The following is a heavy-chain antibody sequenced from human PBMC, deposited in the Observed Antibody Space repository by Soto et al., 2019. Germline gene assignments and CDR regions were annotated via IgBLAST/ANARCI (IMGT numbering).Heavy chain of an antibody. CDR3: ARDPHSSGWYPYYYYYGMDV. D-gene: IGHD6-19*01. V-gene: IGHV4-34*01. CDR2: INHSGST. CDR1: GGSFSGYY. Sequence: SETLSLTCAVYGGSFSGYYWSWIRQPPGKGLEWIGEINHSGSTNYNPSLKSRVTISVDTSKNQFSLKLSSVTAADTAVYYCARDPHSSGWYPYYYYYGMDVWGQGTTVTVSS. J-gene: IGHJ6*02.